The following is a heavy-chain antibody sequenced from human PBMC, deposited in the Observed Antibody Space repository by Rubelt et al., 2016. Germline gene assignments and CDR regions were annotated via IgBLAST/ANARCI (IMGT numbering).Heavy chain of an antibody. D-gene: IGHD3-3*02. CDR3: AISRIFGVGSLDY. V-gene: IGHV4-59*01. Sequence: QVQLQESGPGLVKPSETLSLTCTVSGGSISSYYWSWIRQPPGKGLEWIGYIYYSGSTNFNPSLKSRVTISVDTSKNQFSLKLSSVTAADTAVYYCAISRIFGVGSLDYWGQGTLVTVSS. CDR1: GGSISSYY. J-gene: IGHJ4*02. CDR2: IYYSGST.